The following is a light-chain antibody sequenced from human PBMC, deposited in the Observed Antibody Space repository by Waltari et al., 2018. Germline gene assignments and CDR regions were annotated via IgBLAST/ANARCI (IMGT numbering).Light chain of an antibody. Sequence: SILYSSNNKNYLAWYQQKPGQPPNLLMYWASTRESGVPDRFSGSGSGTDFTLTISSLQAEDVAVYYCQQYYTAPYTFGQGTKLEIK. CDR3: QQYYTAPYT. V-gene: IGKV4-1*01. CDR2: WAS. J-gene: IGKJ2*01. CDR1: SILYSSNNKNY.